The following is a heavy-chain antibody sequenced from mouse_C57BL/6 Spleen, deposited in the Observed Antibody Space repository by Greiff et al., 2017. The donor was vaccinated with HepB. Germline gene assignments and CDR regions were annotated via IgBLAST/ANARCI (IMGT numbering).Heavy chain of an antibody. J-gene: IGHJ4*01. CDR3: ASPIYYDYDGNAMDY. Sequence: VQLQQPGAELVKPGASVKVSCKASGYTFTSYWMHWVKQRPGQGLEWIGRIHPSDSDTNYNQKFKGKATLTVDKSSSTAYMQLSSLTSEDSAVYYCASPIYYDYDGNAMDYWGQGTSVTVSS. D-gene: IGHD2-4*01. CDR1: GYTFTSYW. V-gene: IGHV1-74*01. CDR2: IHPSDSDT.